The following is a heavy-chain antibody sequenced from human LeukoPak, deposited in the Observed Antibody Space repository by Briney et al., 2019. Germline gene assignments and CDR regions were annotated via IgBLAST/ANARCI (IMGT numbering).Heavy chain of an antibody. CDR2: INHSGST. Sequence: SETLSLTCAVYGGSFSGYYWSWIRQPPGKGLEWIGEINHSGSTNYNPSLKSRVTISVDTSKNQFSLKLSSVTAADTAVYYCARARTTVTTPPHIDFWVQGTLVTVSS. V-gene: IGHV4-34*01. D-gene: IGHD4-17*01. CDR1: GGSFSGYY. J-gene: IGHJ4*02. CDR3: ARARTTVTTPPHIDF.